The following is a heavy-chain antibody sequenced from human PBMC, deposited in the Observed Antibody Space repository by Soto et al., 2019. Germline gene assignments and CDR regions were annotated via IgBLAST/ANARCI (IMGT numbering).Heavy chain of an antibody. CDR1: GGSISSYY. D-gene: IGHD3-16*01. CDR3: ARRYGGNFDY. V-gene: IGHV4-59*01. CDR2: IYYSGST. J-gene: IGHJ4*02. Sequence: SETLSLTCTVSGGSISSYYWSWIRQPPGKGLEWIGYIYYSGSTNYNPSLKSRVTISVGTSENQFSLKLSSVTAADTAVYYCARRYGGNFDYWGQGTLVTVSS.